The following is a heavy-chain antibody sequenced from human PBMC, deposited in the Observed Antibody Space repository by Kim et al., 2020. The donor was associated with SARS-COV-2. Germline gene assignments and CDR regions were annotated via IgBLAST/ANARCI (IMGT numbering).Heavy chain of an antibody. CDR3: AKNFDSSTWAYSYYYMDV. D-gene: IGHD6-13*01. J-gene: IGHJ6*03. Sequence: GGSLRLSCVASGFTFSDYAMTWVRQAPGKGLEWVSAFSVSGGSTYYADSVKGRFTISRDNSKNTLYLQMNSLRAEDMAVYYCAKNFDSSTWAYSYYYMDVWGKGTTVTVSS. CDR2: FSVSGGST. CDR1: GFTFSDYA. V-gene: IGHV3-23*01.